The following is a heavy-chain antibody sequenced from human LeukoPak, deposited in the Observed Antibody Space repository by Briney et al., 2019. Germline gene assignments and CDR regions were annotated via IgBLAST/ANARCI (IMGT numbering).Heavy chain of an antibody. CDR2: IWYDGSNE. CDR3: ARDLYDFYSGYCFHS. J-gene: IGHJ4*02. V-gene: IGHV3-33*01. D-gene: IGHD3-3*01. Sequence: PGVSLRLSCVASGFTFSNYGMHWVRQAPGKGLEWVAVIWYDGSNEYYADSVKGRFTISRDISKNTLYLQMNSLRADDTAVYYCARDLYDFYSGYCFHSWGQGTLVTVSS. CDR1: GFTFSNYG.